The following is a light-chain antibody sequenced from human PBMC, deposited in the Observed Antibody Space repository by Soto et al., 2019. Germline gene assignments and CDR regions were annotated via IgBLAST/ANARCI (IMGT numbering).Light chain of an antibody. CDR3: QQSYSSLIT. J-gene: IGKJ5*01. CDR2: AAS. V-gene: IGKV1-39*01. Sequence: DIQMTQSPSSLSASVGDRVIITCRTSQSIRRYLNWYQQKPGKAPKLLIYAASSLQSGVPSRFSGSGSGTDFTLTISSLQPEDFATYYCQQSYSSLITFGQGTRLEIK. CDR1: QSIRRY.